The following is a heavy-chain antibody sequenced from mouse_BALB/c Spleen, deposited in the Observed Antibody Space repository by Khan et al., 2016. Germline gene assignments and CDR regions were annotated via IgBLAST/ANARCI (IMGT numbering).Heavy chain of an antibody. CDR1: GYSITSDYA. Sequence: EVQLVESGPGLVKPSQSLSLTCTVTGYSITSDYAWNWIRQFPGNKLEWMGYISYSGSTSYNPSLKSRISITRDTSKNQFFLQLNSVTTEDTATXYCARHDYFDYWGQGTTLTVSS. CDR3: ARHDYFDY. J-gene: IGHJ2*01. CDR2: ISYSGST. V-gene: IGHV3-2*02.